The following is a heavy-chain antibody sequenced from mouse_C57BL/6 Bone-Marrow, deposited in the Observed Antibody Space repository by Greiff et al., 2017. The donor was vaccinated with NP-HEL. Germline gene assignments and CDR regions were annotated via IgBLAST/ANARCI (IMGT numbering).Heavy chain of an antibody. Sequence: EVHLVESGGGLVKPGGSLKLSCAASGFTFSDYGMHWVRQAPEKGLEWVAYISSGSSTIYYADTVKGRFTISRDNAKNTLFLQMTSLRSEDTAMYYCARPGGAYRGQGTLVTVSA. J-gene: IGHJ3*01. CDR1: GFTFSDYG. CDR3: ARPGGAY. CDR2: ISSGSSTI. D-gene: IGHD1-1*02. V-gene: IGHV5-17*01.